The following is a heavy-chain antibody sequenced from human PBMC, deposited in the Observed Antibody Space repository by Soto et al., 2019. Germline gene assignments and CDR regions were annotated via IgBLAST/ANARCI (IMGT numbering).Heavy chain of an antibody. Sequence: SETLSLTCAVYGGSFSGYYWSWIRKPPGKGLEWIGEINHSGSTNYNPSLKSRVTISVDTSKNQFSLKLSSVTAADTAVYYCASHRNDYVWGSYRFTIRAFDIWGQGTMVTVSS. CDR2: INHSGST. J-gene: IGHJ3*02. D-gene: IGHD3-16*02. V-gene: IGHV4-34*01. CDR1: GGSFSGYY. CDR3: ASHRNDYVWGSYRFTIRAFDI.